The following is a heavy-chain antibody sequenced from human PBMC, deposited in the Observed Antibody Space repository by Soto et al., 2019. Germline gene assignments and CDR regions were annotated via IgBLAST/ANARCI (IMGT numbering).Heavy chain of an antibody. D-gene: IGHD2-15*01. CDR3: ARDHRVTSCSWSDCFDY. Sequence: ASVKVSCKASGYTFCIYAISWVRQAPGQGLEWMGWIGPYNGETNYAQKFQGRVTMTTDTSTSTADMELRNLRSDDTAVYYCARDHRVTSCSWSDCFDYWGQGTMVTVSS. J-gene: IGHJ4*02. CDR1: GYTFCIYA. CDR2: IGPYNGET. V-gene: IGHV1-18*01.